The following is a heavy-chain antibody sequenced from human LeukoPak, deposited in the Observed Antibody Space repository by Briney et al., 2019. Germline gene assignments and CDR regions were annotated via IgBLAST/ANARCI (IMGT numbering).Heavy chain of an antibody. CDR3: ARVGYFDWLLSPYFDY. Sequence: GASVKVSCKASGYTFTSYAMIWVRQAPRQALEWMGWINTNTGTPTYAQGFSGRFVFSLDTSVSTAYLQISSVKAEDTAIYYCARVGYFDWLLSPYFDYWGQGTLVTVSS. V-gene: IGHV7-4-1*02. CDR1: GYTFTSYA. J-gene: IGHJ4*02. D-gene: IGHD3-9*01. CDR2: INTNTGTP.